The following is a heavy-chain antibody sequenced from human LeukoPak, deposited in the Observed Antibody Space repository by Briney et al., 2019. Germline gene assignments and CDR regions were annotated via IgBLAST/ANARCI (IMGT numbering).Heavy chain of an antibody. J-gene: IGHJ4*02. CDR3: ATGAGDFDH. D-gene: IGHD1-14*01. V-gene: IGHV4-4*07. Sequence: SETLSLTCTVSGGAISRWCWSWLRQPAGKGLEWIGRFCTTGSTNYSPSLKSRDTMSVDTSKNQFSLNLISVTAADTAVYYCATGAGDFDHWGQGILVTVSS. CDR2: FCTTGST. CDR1: GGAISRWC.